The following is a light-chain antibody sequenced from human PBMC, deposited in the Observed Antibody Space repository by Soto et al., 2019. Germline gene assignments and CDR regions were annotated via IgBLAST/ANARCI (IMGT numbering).Light chain of an antibody. CDR2: DVS. V-gene: IGLV2-14*01. CDR3: SSYTSSSTPLVV. J-gene: IGLJ2*01. CDR1: SSDVGGYNY. Sequence: SVLTQPASVSGSPGQSITISCNGTSSDVGGYNYVSWYQQHPGKAPKLMIYDVSNRPSGVSNRFSGSKSGNTASLTISGLQAEDEADYYCSSYTSSSTPLVVFGGGTQLTVL.